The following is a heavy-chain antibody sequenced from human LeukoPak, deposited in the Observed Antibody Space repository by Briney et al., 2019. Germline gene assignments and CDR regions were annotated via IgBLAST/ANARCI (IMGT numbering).Heavy chain of an antibody. CDR3: ARRAGAYSHPYDY. Sequence: PGGSLRLSCTVSGFTVSSNSMSWVRQAPGKGLEWVSFIYSDNTRYSDSVKGRFTISRDNSKNTLYLQMNSLRAEDTDVYYCARRAGAYSHPYDYWGQGTLVTVSS. J-gene: IGHJ4*02. CDR1: GFTVSSNS. V-gene: IGHV3-53*01. CDR2: IYSDNT. D-gene: IGHD4/OR15-4a*01.